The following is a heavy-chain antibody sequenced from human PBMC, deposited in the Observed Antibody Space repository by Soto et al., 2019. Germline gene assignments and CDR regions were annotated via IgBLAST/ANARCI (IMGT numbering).Heavy chain of an antibody. CDR1: GGPITTGGYF. J-gene: IGHJ4*02. D-gene: IGHD1-26*01. Sequence: QVQLQESGPGLVKASQTLSLTCTVSGGPITTGGYFWSWIRQHPGKGLESIGYIYYSGTTDYNPSLKIRVTISVDTTKNQFSLKLSSVTAADTDVYYCASVVSGSYVDYWGQGTLVTVSS. CDR2: IYYSGTT. CDR3: ASVVSGSYVDY. V-gene: IGHV4-31*03.